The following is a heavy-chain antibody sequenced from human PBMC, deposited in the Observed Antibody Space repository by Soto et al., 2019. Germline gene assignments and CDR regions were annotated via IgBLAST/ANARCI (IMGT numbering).Heavy chain of an antibody. J-gene: IGHJ4*02. CDR1: GATFSSYA. V-gene: IGHV1-69*12. CDR3: VRVVAIPGYPDN. CDR2: IVPTVDTS. D-gene: IGHD5-12*01. Sequence: QVQLVQSGAEVRQPASSVKVSCKTSGATFSSYAITWVRQAPGQGLEWMGGIVPTVDTSTYAQKFQGRVTXXAXXFTNTVDMELSSLRSDDTAVYYCVRVVAIPGYPDNWGQGTLVTVSS.